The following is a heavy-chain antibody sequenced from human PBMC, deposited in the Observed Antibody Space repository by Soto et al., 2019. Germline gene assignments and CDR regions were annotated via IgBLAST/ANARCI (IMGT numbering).Heavy chain of an antibody. CDR3: ADNCGVDCHSVFFY. CDR1: GFSFSNYA. D-gene: IGHD2-21*02. V-gene: IGHV3-23*01. CDR2: ISGGGGSS. J-gene: IGHJ4*02. Sequence: EVQLLESGGGLVQPGGSLRLSCAGSGFSFSNYAVSWVRQAPGKGLEWVSGISGGGGSSYYADSVKGRFTISRDNSKNALYLQMNSLRAEDTAVYYCADNCGVDCHSVFFYWGQGTLVIVSS.